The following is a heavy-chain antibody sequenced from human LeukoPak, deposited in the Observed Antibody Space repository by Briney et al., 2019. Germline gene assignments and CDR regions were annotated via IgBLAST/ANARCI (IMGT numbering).Heavy chain of an antibody. J-gene: IGHJ5*01. CDR3: ARRVGFYGSGSLNYFDP. D-gene: IGHD3-10*01. V-gene: IGHV4-39*02. Sequence: SETLSLTCSVSGGSIGSSSHYWGWIRQPPGKGLEWIGSIFRTGSTYYSASLKSRVSISVDTSKNHIALKVTSVTAADTAVYFCARRVGFYGSGSLNYFDPWGQGILVSVSS. CDR1: GGSIGSSSHY. CDR2: IFRTGST.